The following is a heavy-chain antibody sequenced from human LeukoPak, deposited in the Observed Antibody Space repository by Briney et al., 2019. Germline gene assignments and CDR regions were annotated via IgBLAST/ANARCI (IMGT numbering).Heavy chain of an antibody. CDR2: IKSKTEGGTR. Sequence: GGSLRLSCAASGFTFTNGWMSWVRQAPGEGREWGGRIKSKTEGGTRDYAALVKGRFTILRYESKTTLYLQMASLKIEDTAVYYRTTIMRQRSAYYSVWYFDLWGRGTLVTVSS. CDR1: GFTFTNGW. CDR3: TTIMRQRSAYYSVWYFDL. J-gene: IGHJ2*01. D-gene: IGHD3-22*01. V-gene: IGHV3-15*01.